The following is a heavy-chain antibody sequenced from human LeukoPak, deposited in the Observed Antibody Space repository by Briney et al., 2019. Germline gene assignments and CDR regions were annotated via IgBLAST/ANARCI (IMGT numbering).Heavy chain of an antibody. CDR3: ARALGIPLWFGEFYFDY. Sequence: GGSLRLSCAASGFTFSDYGMHWVRQAPGKGLEWVAFIVYDGSNKYYADSVKGRFTISRDNPKNTLYLQMNNLRPEDTAVYYCARALGIPLWFGEFYFDYWGQGTLVTVSS. D-gene: IGHD3-10*01. J-gene: IGHJ4*02. CDR2: IVYDGSNK. V-gene: IGHV3-30*02. CDR1: GFTFSDYG.